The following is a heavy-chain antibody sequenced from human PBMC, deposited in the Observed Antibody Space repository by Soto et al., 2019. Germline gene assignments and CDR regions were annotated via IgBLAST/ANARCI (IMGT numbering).Heavy chain of an antibody. V-gene: IGHV3-9*01. CDR2: ISWNRGSI. J-gene: IGHJ6*03. Sequence: EVQLVESGGGLVQPGRSLRLSCAASGFTFDDYAMHWVRQAPGKGLEWVSGISWNRGSIGYADSVKGRFTISRDNAKNSLYLQMNSLRAEDTALYYCAKGTAVRFGTHYYYYYMDVWGKGTTVTVSS. CDR3: AKGTAVRFGTHYYYYYMDV. D-gene: IGHD3-10*01. CDR1: GFTFDDYA.